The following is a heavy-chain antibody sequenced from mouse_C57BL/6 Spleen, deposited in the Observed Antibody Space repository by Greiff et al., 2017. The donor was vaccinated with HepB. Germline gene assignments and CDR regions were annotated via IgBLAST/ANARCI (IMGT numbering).Heavy chain of an antibody. J-gene: IGHJ3*01. CDR1: GYTFTSYW. CDR3: ARPYYSKGFAY. CDR2: INPSSGYT. V-gene: IGHV1-7*01. Sequence: VQLQQSGAELAKPGASVKLSCKASGYTFTSYWMHWVKQRPGQGLEWIGYINPSSGYTKYNQKFKSKATLTVDKSSSTAYMQLSSLTSEDSAVYYCARPYYSKGFAYWGQGTLVTVSA. D-gene: IGHD2-5*01.